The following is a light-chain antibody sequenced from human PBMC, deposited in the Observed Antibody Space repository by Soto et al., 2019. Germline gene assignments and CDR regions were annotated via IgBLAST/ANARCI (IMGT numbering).Light chain of an antibody. CDR1: SGHSSYA. CDR2: LNSDGSH. CDR3: QTWGTGPWV. J-gene: IGLJ3*02. Sequence: QAVVTQSPSASASLGASVTLTCTLSSGHSSYAIAWHQQQPEKGPRYLMKLNSDGSHSKGDGIPDRFSGSSSGAERYLTISSLQSEDEADYYCQTWGTGPWVFGGGTKVTVL. V-gene: IGLV4-69*01.